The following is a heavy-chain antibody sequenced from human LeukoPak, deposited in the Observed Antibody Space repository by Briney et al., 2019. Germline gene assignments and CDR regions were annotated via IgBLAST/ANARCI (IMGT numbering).Heavy chain of an antibody. J-gene: IGHJ3*02. V-gene: IGHV4-59*08. Sequence: SQSPSLTRTLSLGSLSSYYCRAIRQPPQKGEGWVAYIYYSGSTNYNPSLKSRVTISVDTSKNQFSLKLRAVTAADTAVYYCARHDSGWLGGGFDIWGQGTMVTVSS. CDR2: IYYSGST. CDR1: LGSLSSYY. D-gene: IGHD1-26*01. CDR3: ARHDSGWLGGGFDI.